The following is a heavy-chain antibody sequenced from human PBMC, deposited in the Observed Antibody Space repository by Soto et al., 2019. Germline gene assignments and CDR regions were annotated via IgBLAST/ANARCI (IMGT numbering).Heavy chain of an antibody. V-gene: IGHV4-34*01. CDR1: GGSFSGYY. CDR3: ARGHVMITFGGVIDRFDY. Sequence: QVQLQQWGAGLLKPSETLSLTCAVYGGSFSGYYWSWIRQPPGKGLEWIGEINHSGSTNYNPSLKSRVTISVDTPKNQFSLKLSSVTAADTAVYYCARGHVMITFGGVIDRFDYWGQGTLVTVSS. CDR2: INHSGST. J-gene: IGHJ4*02. D-gene: IGHD3-16*01.